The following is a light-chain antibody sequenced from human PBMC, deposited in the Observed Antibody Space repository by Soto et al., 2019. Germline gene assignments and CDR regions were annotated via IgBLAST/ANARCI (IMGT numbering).Light chain of an antibody. V-gene: IGLV2-8*01. J-gene: IGLJ2*01. Sequence: QSALTQPHSASGSPGQSVTVSCTGTSSDVGGYNFVSWYQQHPGKVPKLILYEVNKRPSGVPDRFSGSKSGNTASLTVSGLQAEDEDDYYCCSYSNINTVLFCGGTKVTVL. CDR1: SSDVGGYNF. CDR2: EVN. CDR3: CSYSNINTVL.